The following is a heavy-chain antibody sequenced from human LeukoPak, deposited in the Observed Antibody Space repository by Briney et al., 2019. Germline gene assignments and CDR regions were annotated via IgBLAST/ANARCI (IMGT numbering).Heavy chain of an antibody. CDR3: ARDRYGDGFAHFDY. J-gene: IGHJ4*02. CDR1: GYTFTSYA. D-gene: IGHD5-24*01. Sequence: ASVKVSCKASGYTFTSYAMHWVRQAPGQGLEWMGWITPSGGTNYPQKFQGRVAITRDTSITTAYMDLSRLTSDDTAVYYCARDRYGDGFAHFDYWGQGALVSVSS. V-gene: IGHV1-2*02. CDR2: ITPSGGT.